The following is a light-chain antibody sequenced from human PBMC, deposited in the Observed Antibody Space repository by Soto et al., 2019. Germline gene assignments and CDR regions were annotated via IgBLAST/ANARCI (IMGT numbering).Light chain of an antibody. CDR2: GSS. Sequence: EMGLRQSPATLSVSPGERATLSCRATETVSTNLACFQRKAGQPPRLLIYGSSTRATGVPDRFSGSGSGTEFALIISSLQSEDVAVYYCQQYSNWPPAITFGQGTRLEIK. CDR1: ETVSTN. V-gene: IGKV3-15*01. CDR3: QQYSNWPPAIT. J-gene: IGKJ5*01.